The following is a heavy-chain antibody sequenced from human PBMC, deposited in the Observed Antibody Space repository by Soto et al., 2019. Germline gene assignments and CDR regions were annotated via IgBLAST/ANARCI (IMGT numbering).Heavy chain of an antibody. J-gene: IGHJ3*02. Sequence: GGSLRLSCAASGFTFSGSAMHWVRQASGKGLEWVGRIRSKANSYATAYAASVKGRFTISRDDSKNTAYLQMNSLKTEDTAVYYCTRQMVRGVYAFDIWGQETMVTVSS. CDR1: GFTFSGSA. CDR3: TRQMVRGVYAFDI. CDR2: IRSKANSYAT. D-gene: IGHD3-10*01. V-gene: IGHV3-73*01.